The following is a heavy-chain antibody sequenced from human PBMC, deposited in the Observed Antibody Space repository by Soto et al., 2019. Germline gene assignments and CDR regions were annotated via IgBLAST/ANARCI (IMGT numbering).Heavy chain of an antibody. Sequence: GGSLRLSCAAAGFTFRHYAMSWVRQAPGKGMEWDSAIDRSGGTSYYADSVKGRFTISRDNAKNALYLQMNSLRADDTAVYYCARGDCSAAGCYIHYYYGMDVWGQGTTVTVSS. J-gene: IGHJ6*02. CDR1: GFTFRHYA. V-gene: IGHV3-23*01. CDR2: IDRSGGTS. D-gene: IGHD2-2*02. CDR3: ARGDCSAAGCYIHYYYGMDV.